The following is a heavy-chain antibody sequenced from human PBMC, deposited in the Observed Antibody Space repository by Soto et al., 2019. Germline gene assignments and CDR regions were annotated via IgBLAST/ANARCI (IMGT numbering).Heavy chain of an antibody. CDR2: IHFSGDT. V-gene: IGHV4-59*01. CDR1: GGSISSDY. Sequence: QVQLQESGPGLVKPSGTLSLTCSVSGGSISSDYWSWVRQPPGKGLEWIGFIHFSGDTKYNPSLKSRVFISVDTSRNQLSLKLTSVTTADTAVYYCARESAGSHRHNWFDPWGQGVLVTVSS. CDR3: ARESAGSHRHNWFDP. J-gene: IGHJ5*02.